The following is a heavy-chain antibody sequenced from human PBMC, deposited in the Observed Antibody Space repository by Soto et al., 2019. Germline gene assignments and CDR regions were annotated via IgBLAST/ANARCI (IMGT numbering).Heavy chain of an antibody. V-gene: IGHV2-26*01. J-gene: IGHJ4*02. D-gene: IGHD6-19*01. CDR2: IFSNDEK. CDR3: ARIDYAEAVAGAIFDY. CDR1: GFSLSNARMG. Sequence: SGPTLVNPTETLTLTCTVSGFSLSNARMGVSWIRQPPGKALEWLAHIFSNDEKSYSTSLKSRLTISKDTSKSQVVLTMTNMDPVDTATYYCARIDYAEAVAGAIFDYWGQGTLVTVSS.